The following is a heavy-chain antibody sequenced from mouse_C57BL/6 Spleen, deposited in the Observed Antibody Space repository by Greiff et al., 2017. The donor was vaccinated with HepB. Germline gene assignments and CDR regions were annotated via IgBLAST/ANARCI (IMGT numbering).Heavy chain of an antibody. CDR3: ARRGELLLGFAY. CDR1: GYTFTDYY. J-gene: IGHJ3*01. V-gene: IGHV1-76*01. CDR2: IYPGSGNT. D-gene: IGHD1-1*01. Sequence: QVHVKQSGAELVRPGASVKLSCKASGYTFTDYYINWVKQRPGQGLEWIARIYPGSGNTYYNEKFKGKATLTAEKSSSTAYMQLSSLTSEDSAVYFCARRGELLLGFAYWGQGTLVTVSA.